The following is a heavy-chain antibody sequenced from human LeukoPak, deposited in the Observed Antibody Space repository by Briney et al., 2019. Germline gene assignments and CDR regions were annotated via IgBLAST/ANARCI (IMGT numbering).Heavy chain of an antibody. Sequence: PGGSLRLSCAASGFTFSSYGMHWVRQAPGKGLEWVAVISYDGSNKYYADSVKGRFTISRDNSKNTLYLQMNSLRAEDTAVYYCAKFGGLLSDYWGQGTLVTVSS. D-gene: IGHD3-10*01. CDR3: AKFGGLLSDY. CDR1: GFTFSSYG. J-gene: IGHJ4*02. CDR2: ISYDGSNK. V-gene: IGHV3-30*18.